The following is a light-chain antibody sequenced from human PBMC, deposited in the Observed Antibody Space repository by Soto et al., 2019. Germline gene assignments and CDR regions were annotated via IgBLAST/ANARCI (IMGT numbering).Light chain of an antibody. CDR1: KSVTSY. Sequence: IVLTQSPATLSLSPGERATLSCRASKSVTSYLAWYQQKPGQAPRLLIYDASNRATGIPARFSGTGSGTDFTLTISSLEPEDFAVYYCQQRSTWPLTFGGGIKVDIK. CDR3: QQRSTWPLT. CDR2: DAS. V-gene: IGKV3-11*01. J-gene: IGKJ4*01.